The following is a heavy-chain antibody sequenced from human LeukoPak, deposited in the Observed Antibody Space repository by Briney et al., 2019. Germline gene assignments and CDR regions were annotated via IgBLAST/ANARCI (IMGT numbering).Heavy chain of an antibody. Sequence: AASVKVSCKASGYTFTSYGISWVRQAPGQGLEWMGWTSAYNGNTNYAQKLQGRVTMTTDTSTSTAYMELRSLRSDDTAVYYCAREESWDSSGWLGYYYYGMDVWGQGTTVTVSS. V-gene: IGHV1-18*01. CDR1: GYTFTSYG. CDR3: AREESWDSSGWLGYYYYGMDV. D-gene: IGHD6-19*01. CDR2: TSAYNGNT. J-gene: IGHJ6*02.